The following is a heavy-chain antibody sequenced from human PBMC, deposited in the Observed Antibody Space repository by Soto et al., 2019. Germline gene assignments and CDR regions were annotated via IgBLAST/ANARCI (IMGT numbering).Heavy chain of an antibody. CDR3: APGRSSGWYWLFEYFQH. CDR1: GGPISSSSYY. Sequence: SETLSLTCTVSGGPISSSSYYWGWIRQPPGKGLEWIGSIYYSGSTYYNPSLKSRVTISVDTSKNQFSLKLSSVTAADTAVYYCAPGRSSGWYWLFEYFQHWGQGTLVTVSS. CDR2: IYYSGST. V-gene: IGHV4-39*01. D-gene: IGHD6-13*01. J-gene: IGHJ1*01.